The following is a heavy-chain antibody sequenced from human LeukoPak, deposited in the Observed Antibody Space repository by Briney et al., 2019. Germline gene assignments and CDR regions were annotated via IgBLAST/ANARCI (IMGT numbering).Heavy chain of an antibody. CDR2: INHSGST. J-gene: IGHJ3*02. CDR1: GGSFSGYY. Sequence: SETLSLTCAVYGGSFSGYYWSWIRQPPGKGLEWIGEINHSGSTNYNPSLKSRVTVSVDTSKNQFSLKLSSVTAADTAVYYCARLPDYYDSSGTVDDAFDIWGQGTMVTVSS. CDR3: ARLPDYYDSSGTVDDAFDI. V-gene: IGHV4-34*01. D-gene: IGHD3-22*01.